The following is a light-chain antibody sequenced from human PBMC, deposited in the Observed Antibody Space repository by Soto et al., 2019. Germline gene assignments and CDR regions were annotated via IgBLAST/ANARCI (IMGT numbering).Light chain of an antibody. CDR2: AAS. J-gene: IGKJ2*01. V-gene: IGKV3-20*01. CDR3: QQYGALPYT. CDR1: QSVSSSY. Sequence: DIVLTQSPGTLSLSPGERATLSCRASQSVSSSYFAWYQQKPGQAPRLPIYAASRRASGIPDRFSGSGSGTDFTLTINSLEPEDFAVYYCQQYGALPYTFGQGTKLEIK.